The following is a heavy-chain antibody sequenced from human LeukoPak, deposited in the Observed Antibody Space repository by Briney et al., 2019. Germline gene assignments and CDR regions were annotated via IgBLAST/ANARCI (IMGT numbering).Heavy chain of an antibody. CDR3: ARVNGSGSYYIRRGPNNYGMDV. D-gene: IGHD3-10*01. Sequence: PSETLSLTCTVSGGSISGYYWSWIRQPPGKGLEWIGEINHSGSTNYNPSLKSRATISVDTSKNQFSLKLSSVTAADTAVYYCARVNGSGSYYIRRGPNNYGMDVWGQGTTVTVSS. V-gene: IGHV4-34*01. J-gene: IGHJ6*02. CDR1: GGSISGYY. CDR2: INHSGST.